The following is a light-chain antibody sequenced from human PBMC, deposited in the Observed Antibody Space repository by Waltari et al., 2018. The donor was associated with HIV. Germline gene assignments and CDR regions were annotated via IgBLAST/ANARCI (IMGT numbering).Light chain of an antibody. CDR1: NNDVGTYNY. Sequence: QSALTQPASVSGSPGQSTTISCPGPNNDVGTYNYVSWYQQHPGKAPKLIIYDVTDRPSGVSDRFSGSKSGNTASLTISGLQAEDEADYYCSSYTSSISLVFGGGTKVTVL. J-gene: IGLJ3*02. CDR2: DVT. CDR3: SSYTSSISLV. V-gene: IGLV2-14*03.